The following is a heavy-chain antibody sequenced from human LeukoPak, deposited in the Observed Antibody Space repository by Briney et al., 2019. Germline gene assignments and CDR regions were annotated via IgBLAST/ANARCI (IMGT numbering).Heavy chain of an antibody. J-gene: IGHJ3*02. Sequence: GGSLRLSCAASGFTFSSYAMHWVRQAPGKGLEWVAVISYDGSNKYYADSVKGRFTISRDNSKNTLYLQMNSLRAEDTAVYYCAKEELVLWLRFSAFDIWGQGTMVTVSS. CDR1: GFTFSSYA. D-gene: IGHD5-12*01. CDR3: AKEELVLWLRFSAFDI. V-gene: IGHV3-30*18. CDR2: ISYDGSNK.